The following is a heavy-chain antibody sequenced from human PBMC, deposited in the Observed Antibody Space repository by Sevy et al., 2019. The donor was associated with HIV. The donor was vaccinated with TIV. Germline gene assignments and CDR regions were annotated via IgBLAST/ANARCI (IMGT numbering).Heavy chain of an antibody. CDR1: GFTFSSYA. D-gene: IGHD2-2*01. Sequence: GGSLRLSCGASGFTFSSYAMSWVRQAPGKGLEWVANIKQDGSERYYVDSVKGRFTISRDNAKNSLYLQMNSLRAEDTAVYYCARGSFCSSASCYSGGYHYWGQGTLVTVSS. CDR2: IKQDGSER. J-gene: IGHJ4*02. CDR3: ARGSFCSSASCYSGGYHY. V-gene: IGHV3-7*01.